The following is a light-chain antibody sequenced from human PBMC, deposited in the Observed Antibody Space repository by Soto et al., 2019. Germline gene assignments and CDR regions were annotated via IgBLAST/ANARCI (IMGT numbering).Light chain of an antibody. J-gene: IGKJ2*01. Sequence: DIQMTQSPSTLSASVGDRVTITCRASQSIDINLAWYQQKPGKAPNLLIYKASSLESGVPSRFSGSGSGTEFTLTISSLKPDDFATYYCQQYQHKSYPYTFGQGTKLEIK. CDR2: KAS. V-gene: IGKV1-5*03. CDR1: QSIDIN. CDR3: QQYQHKSYPYT.